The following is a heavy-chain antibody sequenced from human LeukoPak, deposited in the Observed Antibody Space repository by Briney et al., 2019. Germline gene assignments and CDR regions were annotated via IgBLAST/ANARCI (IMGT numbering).Heavy chain of an antibody. D-gene: IGHD6-19*01. V-gene: IGHV3-53*01. Sequence: GGSLRLSCAASGFTVSSNYMSWVRQAPGKGLEWVSVIYSGGSTYYADSVKGRFTISRDNSKNTLYLQMNSLRAEDMAVYYCARAVAGMWDYYFDYWGQGTLVTVSS. CDR1: GFTVSSNY. J-gene: IGHJ4*02. CDR2: IYSGGST. CDR3: ARAVAGMWDYYFDY.